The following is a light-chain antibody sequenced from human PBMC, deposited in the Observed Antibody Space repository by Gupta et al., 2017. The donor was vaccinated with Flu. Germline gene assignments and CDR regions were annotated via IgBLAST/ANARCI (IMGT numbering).Light chain of an antibody. V-gene: IGKV1-39*01. CDR3: QQSYRTLT. CDR2: AAS. CDR1: QSMSSY. J-gene: IGKJ4*01. Sequence: SQITQSPSSLSASVGDRVTITCRASQSMSSYLNWYQQKPGKAPKLLIYAASSLQSGVRSRFSGSGSGTDFTLTIRSLQPEDFENYYCQQSYRTLTFGGGTKVEIK.